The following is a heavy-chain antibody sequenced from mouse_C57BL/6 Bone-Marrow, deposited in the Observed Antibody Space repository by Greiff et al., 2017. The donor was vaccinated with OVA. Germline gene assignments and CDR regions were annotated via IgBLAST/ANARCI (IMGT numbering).Heavy chain of an antibody. Sequence: EVQLQQSGPVLVKPGASVKMSCKASGYTFTDYYMNWVKQSHGKSLEWIGVINPYNGGTSYNQKFKGKATLTVAKSSSTAYMELNSLTSEDSAVDYCGRWRGSNWYFDVWGTGTTVTVSS. D-gene: IGHD1-1*01. CDR1: GYTFTDYY. CDR2: INPYNGGT. J-gene: IGHJ1*03. V-gene: IGHV1-19*01. CDR3: GRWRGSNWYFDV.